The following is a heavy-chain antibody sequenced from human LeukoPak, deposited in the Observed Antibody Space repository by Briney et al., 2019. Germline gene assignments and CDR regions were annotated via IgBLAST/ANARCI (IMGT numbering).Heavy chain of an antibody. CDR1: GFTFSSYA. J-gene: IGHJ4*02. D-gene: IGHD3-16*02. CDR3: AKDRARYTTTFDY. V-gene: IGHV3-23*01. Sequence: GGSLRLSCAASGFTFSSYAMSWVRQAPGKGLEWVSAISGSGGSTYYADSVKGRFTISRDNSKNPLYLQMNSRRAEDTAVYYCAKDRARYTTTFDYWGQGTLVTVSS. CDR2: ISGSGGST.